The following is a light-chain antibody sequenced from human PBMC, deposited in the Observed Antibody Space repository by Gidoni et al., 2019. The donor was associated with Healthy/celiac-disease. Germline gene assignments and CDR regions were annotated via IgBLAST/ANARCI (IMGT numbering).Light chain of an antibody. CDR2: EVS. CDR1: SSDVGGYNY. J-gene: IGLJ2*01. CDR3: SSYAGSNNLV. Sequence: QSALTPPPSPSGSPAPPVTISCTGTSSDVGGYNYVSWYQQHPGKAPKLMIYEVSKRPSGVPDRFSGSKSGNTAYLTVSGLQAEDEDDYYCSSYAGSNNLVFGGGTKLTVL. V-gene: IGLV2-8*01.